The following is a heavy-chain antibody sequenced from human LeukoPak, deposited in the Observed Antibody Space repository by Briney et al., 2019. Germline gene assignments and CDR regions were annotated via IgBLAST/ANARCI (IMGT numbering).Heavy chain of an antibody. V-gene: IGHV3-72*01. CDR1: GFVLSDHS. Sequence: PGGSLRLSCVASGFVLSDHSMVWLRQAPGKGLEWVGRCRDKADRSITTYAASLKGRFTISRDDSQNSLYLQMSSLKIEDTAVYYCARDRRGSYDYWGQGTLVTVSS. CDR3: ARDRRGSYDY. D-gene: IGHD1-26*01. CDR2: CRDKADRSIT. J-gene: IGHJ4*02.